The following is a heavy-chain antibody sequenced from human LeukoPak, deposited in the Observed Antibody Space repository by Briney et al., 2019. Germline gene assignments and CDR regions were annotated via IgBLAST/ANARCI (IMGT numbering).Heavy chain of an antibody. D-gene: IGHD3-16*01. Sequence: GGSLRLSCAASGFTFSNAWMSWVRQAPGKGLEWVGRIKSKTDGGTTEYAAPVKGRFTISRDDSKNTLYLQMNGLKTEDTAVYYCTTEPRGRYYFDYWGQGTLVTVPS. V-gene: IGHV3-15*01. J-gene: IGHJ4*02. CDR1: GFTFSNAW. CDR2: IKSKTDGGTT. CDR3: TTEPRGRYYFDY.